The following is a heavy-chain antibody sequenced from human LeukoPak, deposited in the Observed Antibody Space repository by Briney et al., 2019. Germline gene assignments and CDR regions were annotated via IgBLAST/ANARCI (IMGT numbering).Heavy chain of an antibody. J-gene: IGHJ6*03. CDR2: TYYRSTWYN. CDR3: ARGPQLVGYYYIDV. CDR1: GDSVSSNSAA. V-gene: IGHV6-1*01. Sequence: SRTLSLTCAISGDSVSSNSAAWNWIRYSPSRGLEWLGRTYYRSTWYNDYAVSVKSRITINPDTSKNHFSLQLNSVTPEDTAVYYCARGPQLVGYYYIDVWDKGTTVTVSS. D-gene: IGHD6-13*01.